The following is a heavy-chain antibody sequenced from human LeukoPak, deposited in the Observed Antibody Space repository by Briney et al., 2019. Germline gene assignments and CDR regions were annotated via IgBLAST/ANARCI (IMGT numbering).Heavy chain of an antibody. CDR1: GGSISSSSYY. J-gene: IGHJ5*02. CDR2: IYYSGST. CDR3: ARGGPSLDWFDP. Sequence: SETLSLTCTVSGGSISSSSYYWGWIRQPPGKGLEWIGSIYYSGSTYYNPSLKSRVTISVDTSKNQFSQKLSSVTAADTAVYYCARGGPSLDWFDPWGQGTLVTVSS. V-gene: IGHV4-39*07. D-gene: IGHD3-16*01.